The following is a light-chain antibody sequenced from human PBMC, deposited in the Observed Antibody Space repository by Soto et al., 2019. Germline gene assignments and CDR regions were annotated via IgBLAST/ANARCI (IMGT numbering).Light chain of an antibody. V-gene: IGLV3-10*01. Sequence: SSELTQPPSVSVSPGQTARITCSGDVLPKKYAYWYQQKSGQAPVLIIYEDSKRPSGIPERFSGSNSGTGATLTISGAHVEDEADYYCYPTDRSNDHRVFGGGTKLTVL. CDR3: YPTDRSNDHRV. CDR2: EDS. CDR1: VLPKKY. J-gene: IGLJ3*02.